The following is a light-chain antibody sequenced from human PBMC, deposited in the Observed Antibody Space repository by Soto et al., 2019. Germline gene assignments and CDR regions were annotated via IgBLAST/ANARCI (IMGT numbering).Light chain of an antibody. CDR3: RSNTSSNTLGLF. J-gene: IGLJ1*01. CDR1: SSDVGVYNY. V-gene: IGLV2-14*03. CDR2: DVS. Sequence: QSVLTQPASVSGSPGQSITISCTGTSSDVGVYNYVSWYQRHPGKAPKVMIYDVSNRPSGVSNRFSGSKSGNTASLTISGLQAEDEADYYWRSNTSSNTLGLFFGTRTKVTVL.